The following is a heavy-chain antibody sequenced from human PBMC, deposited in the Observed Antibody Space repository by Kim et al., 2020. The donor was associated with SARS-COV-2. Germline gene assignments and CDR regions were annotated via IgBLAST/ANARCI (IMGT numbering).Heavy chain of an antibody. CDR3: ARPEYGDDGRRYYHYGVDV. Sequence: GGSLRLSCVASGFSFSRYTFHWVRQAPDKGLEWVAIISYDGGDKYYANSVKGRFTISRDNSKDTLYLQMSSLRPEDTAVYHCARPEYGDDGRRYYHYGVDVWGQGTTVTVSS. CDR2: ISYDGGDK. J-gene: IGHJ6*02. CDR1: GFSFSRYT. V-gene: IGHV3-30*04. D-gene: IGHD4-17*01.